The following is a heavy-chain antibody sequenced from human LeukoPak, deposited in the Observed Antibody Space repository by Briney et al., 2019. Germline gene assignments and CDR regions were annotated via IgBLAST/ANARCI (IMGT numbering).Heavy chain of an antibody. Sequence: PGGSPRLSCAASGFSFSDYFMTWIRQAPGKGPEWVSHISGRSGVISYADSVKGRFTISRDNAKNSVYLQMNGLRAGDTGVYYCARAGGTGFWSGPDNYGLDVWGQGTTVTVFS. CDR2: ISGRSGVI. D-gene: IGHD3-3*01. J-gene: IGHJ6*02. V-gene: IGHV3-11*01. CDR3: ARAGGTGFWSGPDNYGLDV. CDR1: GFSFSDYF.